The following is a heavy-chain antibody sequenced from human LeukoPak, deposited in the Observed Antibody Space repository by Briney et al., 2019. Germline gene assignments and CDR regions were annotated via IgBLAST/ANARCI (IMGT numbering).Heavy chain of an antibody. V-gene: IGHV3-74*01. D-gene: IGHD1-26*01. Sequence: PGGSLRLSCATSGFTVSSNYMTWVRQAPGKGLEWVSRINSDGITTSYADSVKGRFTISRDNTKNTLYLQMNSLRAEDTAVYYCARIGASVGAIDYWGQGTLVTVSS. J-gene: IGHJ4*02. CDR1: GFTVSSNY. CDR2: INSDGITT. CDR3: ARIGASVGAIDY.